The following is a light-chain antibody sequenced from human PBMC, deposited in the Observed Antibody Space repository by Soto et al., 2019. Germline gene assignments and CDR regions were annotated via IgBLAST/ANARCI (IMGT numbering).Light chain of an antibody. CDR2: SNN. J-gene: IGLJ2*01. CDR1: SSNIGSNT. Sequence: QFVLTQPPSASGTPGQRVTIFCSGSSSNIGSNTVNWYQQVEGAAPKLLIYSNNQRPSGVPDRFSGSKSGTSASLAISGLQFEDEADYYCAAWDDNLIGVFGGGTKVTVL. V-gene: IGLV1-44*01. CDR3: AAWDDNLIGV.